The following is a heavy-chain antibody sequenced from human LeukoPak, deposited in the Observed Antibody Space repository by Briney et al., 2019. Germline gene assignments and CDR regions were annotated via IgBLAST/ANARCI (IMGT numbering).Heavy chain of an antibody. CDR2: IIPIFGTA. Sequence: GASVKVSGKASGGTFSSYAISWVRQAPGQGLEWMGGIIPIFGTANYAEKFQGRFTITTDESTSTAYMELSSLRSEDTAVYYCATPGYMIDTYDAFDIWGQGTMVTVSS. CDR3: ATPGYMIDTYDAFDI. V-gene: IGHV1-69*05. J-gene: IGHJ3*02. D-gene: IGHD3-22*01. CDR1: GGTFSSYA.